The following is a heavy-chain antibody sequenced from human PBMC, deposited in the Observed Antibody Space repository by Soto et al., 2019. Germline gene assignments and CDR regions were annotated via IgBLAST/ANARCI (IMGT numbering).Heavy chain of an antibody. CDR1: GFTVRGTY. Sequence: GSLRLSCAASGFTVRGTYMSWVRQAPGRGLEWVSVIYSGDNTYYAESVKGRFTISRDNSKNTVFLQMNSLRAEDTAVYHCARDREVGGLDYWGPGTRVTVSS. D-gene: IGHD1-26*01. CDR3: ARDREVGGLDY. CDR2: IYSGDNT. J-gene: IGHJ4*02. V-gene: IGHV3-53*01.